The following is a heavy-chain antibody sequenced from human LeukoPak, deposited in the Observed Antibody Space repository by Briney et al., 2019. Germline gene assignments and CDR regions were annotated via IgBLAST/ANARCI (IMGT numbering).Heavy chain of an antibody. J-gene: IGHJ4*02. CDR3: ARSSTQWLLGYFDY. Sequence: PGGSLRLSCAASGFTFSSYSMNWVRQAPGKGLEWVSYISSSSSTIYYADSVKGRFTISRDNAKNSLYLQMNSLRAEDTAVYYCARSSTQWLLGYFDYWGQGTLVTVSS. D-gene: IGHD6-19*01. V-gene: IGHV3-48*01. CDR1: GFTFSSYS. CDR2: ISSSSSTI.